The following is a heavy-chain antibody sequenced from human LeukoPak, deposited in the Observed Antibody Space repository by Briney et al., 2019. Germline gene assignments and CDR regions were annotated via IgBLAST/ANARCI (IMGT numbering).Heavy chain of an antibody. V-gene: IGHV5-10-1*01. Sequence: GESLRISCKGSGCSFTSYWISWVRQMPGKGLEWMGRIDPSDSYTNYSPSFQGHVTISADKSISTAYLQWSSLKASDTAMYYCARATLIAAAGQYNWFDPWGQGTLVTVSS. CDR3: ARATLIAAAGQYNWFDP. CDR2: IDPSDSYT. CDR1: GCSFTSYW. J-gene: IGHJ5*02. D-gene: IGHD6-13*01.